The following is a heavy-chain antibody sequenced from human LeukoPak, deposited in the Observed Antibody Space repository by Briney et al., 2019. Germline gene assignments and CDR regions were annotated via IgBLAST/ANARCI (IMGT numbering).Heavy chain of an antibody. Sequence: ASVKVSCKASGYTFTSYGISWVRQAPGQGLEWMGWISAYNGNTNYAQKLQGRVTMTTDTSTSTAYMELRSLRSDDTAVYYCARDSPLTPYCSGGSCYIDYWGQGTLVTVSS. CDR3: ARDSPLTPYCSGGSCYIDY. CDR1: GYTFTSYG. V-gene: IGHV1-18*01. CDR2: ISAYNGNT. J-gene: IGHJ4*02. D-gene: IGHD2-15*01.